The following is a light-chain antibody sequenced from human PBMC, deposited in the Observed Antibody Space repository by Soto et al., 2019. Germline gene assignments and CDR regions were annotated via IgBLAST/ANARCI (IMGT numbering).Light chain of an antibody. Sequence: TRMTQSPSSFIAPRGPRVTITCRASQAINNYLVWFQQKPGKAPKVLIYAASTLQTGVPSRFSGSGSGTDFILTINWLQSEDFATYYCQQYYDYPRTFGQGTKVDI. V-gene: IGKV1-8*01. CDR2: AAS. CDR3: QQYYDYPRT. CDR1: QAINNY. J-gene: IGKJ1*01.